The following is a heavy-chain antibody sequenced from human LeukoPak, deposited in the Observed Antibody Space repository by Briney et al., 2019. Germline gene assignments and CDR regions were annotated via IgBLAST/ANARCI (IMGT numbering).Heavy chain of an antibody. J-gene: IGHJ6*03. CDR2: IYTSGST. CDR1: GGSISSGSYY. Sequence: PSQTLSLTCTVSGGSISSGSYYWSWIRQPAGKGLEWIGRIYTSGSTNYNPSPKSRVTISVDTSKNQFSLKLSSVTAADTAVYYCARSRDYYYYYMDVWGKGTTVTVSS. CDR3: ARSRDYYYYYMDV. V-gene: IGHV4-61*02.